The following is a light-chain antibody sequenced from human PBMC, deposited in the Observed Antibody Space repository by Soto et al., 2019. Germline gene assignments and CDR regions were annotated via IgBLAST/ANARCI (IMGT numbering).Light chain of an antibody. Sequence: QSVLTQPPSVSGAPGQRVTISCTGSSSNIAAGYDVHWYQHLPGTAPKLLIYANSSRPSGVPDRFSGSKSATSASLAITGLQTVDEADYYCQSYDSSLSVVFGGGTKLTVL. CDR3: QSYDSSLSVV. J-gene: IGLJ2*01. CDR2: ANS. V-gene: IGLV1-40*01. CDR1: SSNIAAGYD.